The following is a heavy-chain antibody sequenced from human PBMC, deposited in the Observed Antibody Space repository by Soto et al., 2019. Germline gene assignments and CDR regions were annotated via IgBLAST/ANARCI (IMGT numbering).Heavy chain of an antibody. V-gene: IGHV1-3*01. J-gene: IGHJ6*03. CDR2: INAGNGNT. CDR1: GYTFTSYA. D-gene: IGHD3-16*01. Sequence: ASVKVSCKASGYTFTSYAMHWVRQAPGQRLEWMGWINAGNGNTKYSQKFQGRVTITRDTSASTAYMELSSLRSEDTAVYYCASGQRGNQFGYYYYYMDVWGKGTTVTVSS. CDR3: ASGQRGNQFGYYYYYMDV.